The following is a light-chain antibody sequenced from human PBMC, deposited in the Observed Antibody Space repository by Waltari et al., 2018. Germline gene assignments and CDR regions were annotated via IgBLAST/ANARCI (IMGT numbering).Light chain of an antibody. CDR2: GAS. J-gene: IGKJ1*01. CDR1: QSVSSN. CDR3: QQYNNWPPWT. Sequence: EIVMTQSPATLSVSPGERATLSCRASQSVSSNLAWYQQKPGQAPRLLIYGASTRATGIPASFSGSGSGTDFTLTISSLQSEEFAVYYCQQYNNWPPWTFGQGTKVEIK. V-gene: IGKV3-15*01.